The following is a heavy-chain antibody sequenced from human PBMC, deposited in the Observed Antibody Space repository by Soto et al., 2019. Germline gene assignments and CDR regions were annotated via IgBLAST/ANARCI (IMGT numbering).Heavy chain of an antibody. Sequence: PVELSCKDRGGGFGSYSLSSVRQAHGQGLEWMGGIIPIFGTANYAQKFQGRVTITADESTSTAYMELSSLRSEDTAVYYCAREAVEMATRDAFDIWGQGTMVTVS. CDR3: AREAVEMATRDAFDI. CDR1: GGGFGSYS. V-gene: IGHV1-69*13. CDR2: IIPIFGTA. J-gene: IGHJ3*02. D-gene: IGHD5-12*01.